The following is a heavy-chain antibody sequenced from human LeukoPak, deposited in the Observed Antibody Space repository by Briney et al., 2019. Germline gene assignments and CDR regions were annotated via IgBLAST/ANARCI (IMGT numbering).Heavy chain of an antibody. Sequence: SQTLSLTCAISGDSVSSNSAAWTWIRQSPSRGLEWLGRTYYRSKWYNDFAVSVKSRITINPDTSKNQFSLQLNSVTPEDTAVYYCARVAVAGRGWFDPWGQGTLVTVSS. CDR2: TYYRSKWYN. CDR3: ARVAVAGRGWFDP. D-gene: IGHD6-19*01. V-gene: IGHV6-1*01. J-gene: IGHJ5*02. CDR1: GDSVSSNSAA.